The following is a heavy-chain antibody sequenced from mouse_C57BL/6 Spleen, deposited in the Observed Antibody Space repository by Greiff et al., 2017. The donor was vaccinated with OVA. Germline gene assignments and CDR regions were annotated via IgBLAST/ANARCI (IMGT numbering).Heavy chain of an antibody. Sequence: QVQLQQPGAGLVKPGASVKMSCTASGYTFTSYWITWVKQRPGQGLEWIGDIYPGSGSNYYTETFKSKATLTVDTSSITAYMQLSSQTSEDSSVYYCARGRDGYYIYWGQGTTLTVSS. CDR3: ARGRDGYYIY. V-gene: IGHV1-55*01. CDR2: IYPGSGSN. D-gene: IGHD2-3*01. CDR1: GYTFTSYW. J-gene: IGHJ2*01.